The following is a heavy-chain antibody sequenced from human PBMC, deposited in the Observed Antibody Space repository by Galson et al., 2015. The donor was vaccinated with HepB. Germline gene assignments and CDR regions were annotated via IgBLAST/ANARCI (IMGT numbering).Heavy chain of an antibody. CDR2: ISYDGSNK. CDR3: TIFGVVISEGVGT. D-gene: IGHD3-3*01. V-gene: IGHV3-30*03. CDR1: GFTFSSYG. J-gene: IGHJ6*02. Sequence: SLRLSCAASGFTFSSYGMHWVRQAPGKGLEWVAVISYDGSNKYYADSVKGRFTISRDNSKNTLYLQMNSLRAEDMAVYYCTIFGVVISEGVGTWGQGTTVTASS.